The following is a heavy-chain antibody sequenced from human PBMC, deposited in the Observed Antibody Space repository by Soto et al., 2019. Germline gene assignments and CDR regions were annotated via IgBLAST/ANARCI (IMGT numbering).Heavy chain of an antibody. Sequence: ASVKVSCKASGYTFTSYAMHWVRQAPGQRLEWMGWINAGNGNTKYSQKFQGRVTITRDTSASTAYMELSSLRSEDTAVYYCASIAAPGPKYYYYGMDVWGQGTTVTVS. CDR1: GYTFTSYA. D-gene: IGHD6-13*01. CDR2: INAGNGNT. CDR3: ASIAAPGPKYYYYGMDV. J-gene: IGHJ6*02. V-gene: IGHV1-3*01.